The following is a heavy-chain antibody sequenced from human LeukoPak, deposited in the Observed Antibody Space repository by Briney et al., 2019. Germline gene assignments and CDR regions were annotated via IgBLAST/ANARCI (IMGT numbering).Heavy chain of an antibody. Sequence: GGSLRLSCAASGFNFNNFAMSWVRQAPGKGLEWVSGINFRGSNIYYADSVKGRFTISRDNSKNKLFLQMNRLRAEDTAIYYCTNRAVWTAYYDYWGQGALVVVSS. CDR3: TNRAVWTAYYDY. D-gene: IGHD3/OR15-3a*01. J-gene: IGHJ4*02. V-gene: IGHV3-23*01. CDR2: INFRGSNI. CDR1: GFNFNNFA.